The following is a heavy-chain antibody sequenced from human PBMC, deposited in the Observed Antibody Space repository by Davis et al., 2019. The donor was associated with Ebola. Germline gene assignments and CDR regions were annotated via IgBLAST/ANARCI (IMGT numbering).Heavy chain of an antibody. CDR1: GGTFSSYA. CDR2: ISAYNGNT. CDR3: ARDDTLGMDV. J-gene: IGHJ6*02. V-gene: IGHV1-18*01. D-gene: IGHD2-2*02. Sequence: ASVKVSCKASGGTFSSYAISWVRQAPGQGLEWMGWISAYNGNTNYAQKLQGRVTMTTDTSTSTVYMELSSLRSEDTAVYYCARDDTLGMDVWGQGTTVTVSS.